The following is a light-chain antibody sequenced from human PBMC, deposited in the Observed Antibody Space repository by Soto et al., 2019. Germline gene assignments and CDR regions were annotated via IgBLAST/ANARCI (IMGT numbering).Light chain of an antibody. Sequence: DIQMTQSPSSLSASVGDSVTITCRASQSITVYLNWYQQKAVQAPKLLIYAASSLQSGVPSRFRGGGSRTEFTLNISSLQPDDFATYYCQLSYNSPPITFGGGTRL. CDR1: QSITVY. CDR2: AAS. J-gene: IGKJ4*01. CDR3: QLSYNSPPIT. V-gene: IGKV1-39*01.